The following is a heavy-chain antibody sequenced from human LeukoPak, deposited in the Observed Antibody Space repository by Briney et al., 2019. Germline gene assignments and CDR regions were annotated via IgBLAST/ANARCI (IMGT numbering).Heavy chain of an antibody. CDR3: ARGANHGDSGLDVFDI. CDR1: GGSVNGYY. V-gene: IGHV4-59*02. CDR2: TYSSGST. D-gene: IGHD4-17*01. Sequence: SETLSLTCTVSGGSVNGYYWSWIRQPPGKGLEWIGYTYSSGSTSYSSSLKSRVTISLDTSKNQFSLKLTSVTVADTAVYHCARGANHGDSGLDVFDIWGQGTMVTVSS. J-gene: IGHJ3*02.